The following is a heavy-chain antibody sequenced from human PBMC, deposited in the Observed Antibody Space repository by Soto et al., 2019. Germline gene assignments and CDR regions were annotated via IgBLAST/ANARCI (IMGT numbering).Heavy chain of an antibody. J-gene: IGHJ4*02. CDR2: IYWDDDK. V-gene: IGHV2-5*02. CDR3: ARLSDLYLPFDY. Sequence: QITLKESGPAVVKSTQTLTLTCTFSGFSLSTTEVGVGWIRQPPGKALEWLGSIYWDDDKRYNPLLKTRLTLAKDTSRNQVVLKMTYVDTVDTGTYYCARLSDLYLPFDYWGPGTQVTVSS. CDR1: GFSLSTTEVG.